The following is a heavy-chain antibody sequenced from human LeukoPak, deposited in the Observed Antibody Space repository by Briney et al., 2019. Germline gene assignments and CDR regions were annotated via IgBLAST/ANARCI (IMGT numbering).Heavy chain of an antibody. D-gene: IGHD2-8*01. CDR3: VRGEWRPGLCTNSSCPLDI. CDR2: ISYDGNKK. CDR1: GFTFGSYA. Sequence: GGSLRLSCAASGFTFGSYAVHWVRQAPGKGLEYVALISYDGNKKFYADSVKGRFTISRDNSRNKLYLQMNSLRLDDTAVYYCVRGEWRPGLCTNSSCPLDIWGQGTLVTVSS. V-gene: IGHV3-30*04. J-gene: IGHJ4*02.